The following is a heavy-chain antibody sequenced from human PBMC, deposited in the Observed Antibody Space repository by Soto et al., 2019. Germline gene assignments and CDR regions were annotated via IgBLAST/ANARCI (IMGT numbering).Heavy chain of an antibody. D-gene: IGHD3-10*01. CDR3: ARGGSGREYFDN. CDR1: GFTFSTYA. CDR2: ISYDGSHP. Sequence: GGSLRLSCVASGFTFSTYAIHWVRQTPGKGLEWVAVISYDGSHPYYADSVKGRFTISRDNSKNTLYLQMNTLRVEDTAVYYCARGGSGREYFDNWGQGTLVTVSS. J-gene: IGHJ4*02. V-gene: IGHV3-30-3*01.